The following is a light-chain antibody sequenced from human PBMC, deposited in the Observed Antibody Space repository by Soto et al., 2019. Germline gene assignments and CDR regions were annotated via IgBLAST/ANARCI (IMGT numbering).Light chain of an antibody. V-gene: IGKV3-11*01. CDR2: DAS. J-gene: IGKJ3*01. CDR3: QQRSNWPPGFT. Sequence: EIVLTQSPATLSLSPGERASLSCRASQSVSSYLAWSQQKAGQAPRLLIYDASNRATGSPARFSGSGSGTDFTLTISSLDPEDFAVYYCQQRSNWPPGFTFGPGTKVDIK. CDR1: QSVSSY.